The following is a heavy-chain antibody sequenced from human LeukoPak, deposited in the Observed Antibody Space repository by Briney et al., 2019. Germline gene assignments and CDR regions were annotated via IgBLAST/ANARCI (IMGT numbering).Heavy chain of an antibody. CDR1: GGSFSGFC. CDR2: INHSGNT. V-gene: IGHV4-34*01. Sequence: SETLSLTCAVYGGSFSGFCWTWIRQPPGKGLEWIGEINHSGNTNYNPSLKSRVTISVDTNKNQFSLKVTSVTAADAAVYYCAKDCRPTYSSSSNYFDYWGQGTLVTVSS. J-gene: IGHJ4*02. CDR3: AKDCRPTYSSSSNYFDY. D-gene: IGHD6-6*01.